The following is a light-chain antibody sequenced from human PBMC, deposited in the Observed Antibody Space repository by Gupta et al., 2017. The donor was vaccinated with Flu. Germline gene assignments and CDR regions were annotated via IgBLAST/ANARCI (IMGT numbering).Light chain of an antibody. CDR3: QQYYNTLWT. Sequence: SLGERATINCKSSQSVLYSSNNKNYLAWYQQKPGQPPKLLFYWASTRESGVPDRFSGGGSGTDFTLTISSLQAEDVAVYYCQQYYNTLWTFGQGTKVEIK. V-gene: IGKV4-1*01. CDR2: WAS. CDR1: QSVLYSSNNKNY. J-gene: IGKJ1*01.